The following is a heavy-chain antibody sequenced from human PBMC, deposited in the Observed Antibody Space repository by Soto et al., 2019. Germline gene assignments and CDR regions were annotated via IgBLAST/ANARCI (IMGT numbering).Heavy chain of an antibody. CDR2: ISTSSSHT. Sequence: QVQLVESGGGLVQPGGSLRLSCAASGFTFSDYYMSWIRQAPGKGLEWLSYISTSSSHTDYADSVKGRFTISRDNAKNSVYLQMNSLRGEDTAVYYCARAPAVGGTDDYWGQGTLVTVSS. D-gene: IGHD6-19*01. J-gene: IGHJ4*02. CDR3: ARAPAVGGTDDY. V-gene: IGHV3-11*05. CDR1: GFTFSDYY.